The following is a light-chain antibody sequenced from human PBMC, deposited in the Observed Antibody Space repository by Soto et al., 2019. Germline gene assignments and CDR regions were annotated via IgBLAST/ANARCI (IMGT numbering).Light chain of an antibody. V-gene: IGKV2-24*01. CDR1: QSLVHSDGNTY. Sequence: DIVLTQTPLSSPVTLGQQASISCRSSQSLVHSDGNTYFNWLQQRPGQPPRLLIYKISKRFPGVTDRFSGSGAGTDFTLKISMVEAEDVGVYYCMRATLSFTVGQGTKLEIK. J-gene: IGKJ2*01. CDR2: KIS. CDR3: MRATLSFT.